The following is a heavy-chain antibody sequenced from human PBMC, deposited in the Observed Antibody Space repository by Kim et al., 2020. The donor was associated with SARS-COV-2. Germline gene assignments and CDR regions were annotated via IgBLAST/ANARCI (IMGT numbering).Heavy chain of an antibody. Sequence: SETLSLTCTVYGGSFSGYCWSWIRQPQGKGLEWIWEINHCGSRNYKHTLNSRVTISVDMSTNQFSLKLSSVTASDTAVYYCARGRYRYGYNWFDPWGQGTLFTVSS. D-gene: IGHD5-18*01. J-gene: IGHJ5*02. CDR2: INHCGSR. CDR1: GGSFSGYC. CDR3: ARGRYRYGYNWFDP. V-gene: IGHV4-34*01.